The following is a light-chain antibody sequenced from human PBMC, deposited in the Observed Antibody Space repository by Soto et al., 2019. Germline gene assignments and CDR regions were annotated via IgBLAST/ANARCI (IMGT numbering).Light chain of an antibody. J-gene: IGLJ1*01. CDR2: EVS. V-gene: IGLV2-14*02. CDR3: SSYTSNNTPFV. CDR1: SSDVGNYDL. Sequence: QSVLTQPASVSGSPGQSITISCTGTSSDVGNYDLVSWYQQLPGKAPKLMIYEVSNRPSGVSNRFSASKSGNTASLTISGLQAEDEADYYCSSYTSNNTPFVFGTGTKVTVL.